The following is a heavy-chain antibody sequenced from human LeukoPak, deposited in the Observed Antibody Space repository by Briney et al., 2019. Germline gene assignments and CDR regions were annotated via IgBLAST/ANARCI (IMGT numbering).Heavy chain of an antibody. D-gene: IGHD2-21*01. V-gene: IGHV3-23*01. CDR3: AKVNTRGNCGGALV. J-gene: IGHJ4*02. Sequence: PGGSLRLSCAASGFTFSSYAMSWVRQAPGKGLEWVSAISGSGGSTYYADSVKGRFTISRDNSKNALYLQMNSLRAEDTAVYYCAKVNTRGNCGGALVWGQGTLVTVSS. CDR2: ISGSGGST. CDR1: GFTFSSYA.